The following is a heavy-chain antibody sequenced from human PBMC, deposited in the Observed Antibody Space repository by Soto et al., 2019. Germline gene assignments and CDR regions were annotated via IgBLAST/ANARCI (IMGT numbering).Heavy chain of an antibody. CDR2: IKSKTDGGTT. V-gene: IGHV3-15*07. CDR1: GFTFSNAW. CDR3: TPGPVVAATGYYYGMDV. D-gene: IGHD2-15*01. Sequence: GGSLRLSCAASGFTFSNAWMNWVRQAPGKGLEWVGRIKSKTDGGTTDYAAPVKGRFTISRDDSKNTLYLQMNSLKTEDTAVYYCTPGPVVAATGYYYGMDVWGQGTTVTVSS. J-gene: IGHJ6*02.